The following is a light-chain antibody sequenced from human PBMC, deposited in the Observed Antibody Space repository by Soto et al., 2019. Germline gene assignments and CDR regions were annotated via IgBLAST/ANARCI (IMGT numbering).Light chain of an antibody. CDR2: AAS. J-gene: IGKJ1*01. CDR1: EGISSS. V-gene: IGKV1-39*01. CDR3: HQSFSSPRT. Sequence: DIQMTQSPSSLSASVGDRVTITCRASEGISSSLNWYQLKPGTAPKLLIYAASNLQSGVPPRFSGSGSGKDFTLTIAALQPDDFATYYCHQSFSSPRTFGQGTKVDIK.